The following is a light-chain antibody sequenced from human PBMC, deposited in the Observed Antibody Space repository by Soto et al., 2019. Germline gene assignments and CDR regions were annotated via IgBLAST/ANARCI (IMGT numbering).Light chain of an antibody. CDR2: DAS. Sequence: EIVLTQSPLTLALSPGERATLSCRASQSVATYLAWYQQRPGQTPRLLIYDASHRATGIPARFSGSGSGTDFTLTISRLEPEDFAVYYGQPRTSWPTISTFGPGTKVEIK. V-gene: IGKV3-11*01. CDR3: QPRTSWPTIST. J-gene: IGKJ2*01. CDR1: QSVATY.